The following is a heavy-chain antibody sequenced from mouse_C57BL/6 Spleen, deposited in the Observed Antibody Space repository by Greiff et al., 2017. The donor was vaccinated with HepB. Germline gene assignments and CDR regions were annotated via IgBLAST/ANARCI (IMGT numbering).Heavy chain of an antibody. CDR2: IYPSDSET. Sequence: QVQLKQPGAELVRPGSSVKLSCKASGYTFTSYWMDWVKQRPGQGLEWIGNIYPSDSETHYNQKFKDKATLTVDKSSSTAYMQLSSLTSDDSAGYYCARRGYMVTTGAMDYWGQGTSVTVSS. D-gene: IGHD2-2*01. V-gene: IGHV1-61*01. CDR3: ARRGYMVTTGAMDY. J-gene: IGHJ4*01. CDR1: GYTFTSYW.